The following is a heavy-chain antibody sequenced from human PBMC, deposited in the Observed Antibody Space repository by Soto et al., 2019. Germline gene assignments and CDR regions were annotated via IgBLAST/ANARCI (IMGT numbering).Heavy chain of an antibody. CDR2: ISSNGGSI. D-gene: IGHD6-13*01. CDR3: VKGGVGIADGMDV. CDR1: GFTFSSYA. J-gene: IGHJ6*02. V-gene: IGHV3-64D*08. Sequence: GGSLRLSCSASGFTFSSYAMHWVRQAPGKGLEYVSAISSNGGSIYYADSVKGRFTISRDNSKNTLYLQMSSLRAEDTAVYYCVKGGVGIADGMDVWGQGTTVTVSS.